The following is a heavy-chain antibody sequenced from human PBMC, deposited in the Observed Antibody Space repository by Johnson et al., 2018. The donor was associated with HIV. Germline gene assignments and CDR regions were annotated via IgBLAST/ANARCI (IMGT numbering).Heavy chain of an antibody. D-gene: IGHD2-15*01. J-gene: IGHJ3*02. CDR1: GFTVSSNY. CDR3: ARYLTEKTPNAFDI. CDR2: IYSGGTT. V-gene: IGHV3-53*01. Sequence: VQLVESGGGLIQPGGSLRLSCAASGFTVSSNYMSWVRQAPGKGLEWVSVIYSGGTTYYADSVKGRFTVSRDNSKNTVYLQMNSLRAEDTAVYYCARYLTEKTPNAFDIWGQGTMVTVSS.